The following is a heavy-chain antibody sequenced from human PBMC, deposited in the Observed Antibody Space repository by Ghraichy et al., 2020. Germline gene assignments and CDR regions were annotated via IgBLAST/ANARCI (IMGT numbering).Heavy chain of an antibody. CDR2: INHSGST. V-gene: IGHV4-34*01. CDR3: ARCGFGVANWFDP. CDR1: GGSFSGYY. Sequence: SETLSLTCAVYGGSFSGYYWSWIRQPPGKGLEWIGEINHSGSTNYNPSLKSRVTISVDTSKNQFSLKLSSVTAADTAVYYCARCGFGVANWFDPWGQGTLVTVSS. J-gene: IGHJ5*02. D-gene: IGHD3-3*01.